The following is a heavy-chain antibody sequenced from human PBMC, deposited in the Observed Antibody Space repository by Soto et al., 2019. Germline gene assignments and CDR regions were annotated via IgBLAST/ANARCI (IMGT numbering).Heavy chain of an antibody. Sequence: ASVKVSCKASGFTFPSSSVQWVRQARGQRLEWIGWIVVDSGNTNYAQKFQERVTISRDMSTSTAYMELSSLRSEDTAVYYCAAEPPQAWLQLNYWGQGTLVTVSS. CDR1: GFTFPSSS. V-gene: IGHV1-58*01. CDR3: AAEPPQAWLQLNY. CDR2: IVVDSGNT. D-gene: IGHD5-12*01. J-gene: IGHJ4*02.